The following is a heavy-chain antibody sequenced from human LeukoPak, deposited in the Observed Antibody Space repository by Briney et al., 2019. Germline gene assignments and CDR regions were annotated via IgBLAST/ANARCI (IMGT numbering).Heavy chain of an antibody. CDR1: GFTVSSNY. CDR3: ARDLCSGGECYPDY. V-gene: IGHV3-66*01. D-gene: IGHD2-21*01. CDR2: IYSGGST. Sequence: PGGSLRLSCAASGFTVSSNYMSWVRQAPGEGLEWVSVIYSGGSTYYADSVKGRFTIPRDNSKNTLYLQINSLRAEDTAVYYCARDLCSGGECYPDYWGQGTLVTVSS. J-gene: IGHJ4*02.